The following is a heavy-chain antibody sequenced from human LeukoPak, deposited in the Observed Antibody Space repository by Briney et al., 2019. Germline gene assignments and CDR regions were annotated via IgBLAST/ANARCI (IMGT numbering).Heavy chain of an antibody. CDR1: GGSFNGYY. Sequence: SETLSLTCAVYGGSFNGYYWTWIRQPPGKGLEWIGEINHSGGTDYNPSLKSRVTISVDTSKNQFSLKLNSVTAADTAVYYCARGQLRLSNWGQGSLVIVSS. CDR3: ARGQLRLSN. V-gene: IGHV4-34*01. CDR2: INHSGGT. J-gene: IGHJ4*02. D-gene: IGHD2-2*01.